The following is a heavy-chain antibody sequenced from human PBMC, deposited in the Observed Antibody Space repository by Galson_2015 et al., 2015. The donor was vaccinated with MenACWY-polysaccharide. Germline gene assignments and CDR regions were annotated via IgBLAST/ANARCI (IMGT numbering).Heavy chain of an antibody. CDR2: IWYDGTSK. CDR3: AKSDYDDAGGYGLDV. D-gene: IGHD3-3*01. CDR1: GFAFSDYV. Sequence: SLRLSCAASGFAFSDYVIHWVRQAPGKGLEWVAAIWYDGTSKYSEESVKGRFTISGGNSQNTLYLQMNSLRAEDTAVYYCAKSDYDDAGGYGLDVWGQGTTVIVSS. J-gene: IGHJ6*02. V-gene: IGHV3-33*06.